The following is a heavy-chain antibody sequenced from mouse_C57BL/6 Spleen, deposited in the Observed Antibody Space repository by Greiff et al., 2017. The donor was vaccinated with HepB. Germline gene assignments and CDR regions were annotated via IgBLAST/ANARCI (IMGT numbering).Heavy chain of an antibody. V-gene: IGHV1-55*01. Sequence: QVQLKQSGAELVKPGASVKMSCKASGYTFTSYWITWVKQRPGHGLEWIGVIYPGSGSTNYNEKFKGKATLTVDPYSSTASMQLSSLTSEDSAVYYCARGEGGLAMDYWGQGTSVTVSS. CDR1: GYTFTSYW. CDR2: IYPGSGST. J-gene: IGHJ4*01. CDR3: ARGEGGLAMDY.